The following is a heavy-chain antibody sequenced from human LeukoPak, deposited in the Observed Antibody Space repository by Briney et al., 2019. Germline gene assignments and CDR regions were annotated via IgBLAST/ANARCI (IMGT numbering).Heavy chain of an antibody. J-gene: IGHJ5*02. Sequence: SVKVSCKASGGTFSSYAISWVRQALGQGLEWMGGIIPIFGTANYAQKFQGRVTITADESTSTAYMELSSLRSEDTAVYYCARRSYYDFWSGYFREVEMSWFDPWGQGTLVTVSS. D-gene: IGHD3-3*01. V-gene: IGHV1-69*01. CDR2: IIPIFGTA. CDR3: ARRSYYDFWSGYFREVEMSWFDP. CDR1: GGTFSSYA.